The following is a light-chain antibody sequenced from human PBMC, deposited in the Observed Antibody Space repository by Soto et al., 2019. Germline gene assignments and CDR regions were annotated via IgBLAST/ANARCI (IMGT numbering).Light chain of an antibody. CDR1: QSISSY. Sequence: DIQMTQSPSSLSASVGDRVTITCRASQSISSYLNWYQQKPGKAPKLLIYAASSLQSGVPSRFSGSGSATDFTLTISSLQPEDFANYYCRQKRTFGQGTKVEIK. CDR3: RQKRT. J-gene: IGKJ1*01. V-gene: IGKV1-39*01. CDR2: AAS.